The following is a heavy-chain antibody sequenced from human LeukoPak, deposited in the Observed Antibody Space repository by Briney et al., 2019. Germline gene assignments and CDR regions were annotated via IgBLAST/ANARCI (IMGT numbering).Heavy chain of an antibody. CDR2: ISSTSIYT. J-gene: IGHJ4*02. Sequence: NAGGSLRLSCAASGFTFSDYYMSWIRQAPGKGLEWVSDISSTSIYTNYADSVKGRFTISRDNAKNSLYLQMNSLRAEDTAVYYCAREDGYSSSWYSDYWGQETLVTVSS. CDR3: AREDGYSSSWYSDY. CDR1: GFTFSDYY. V-gene: IGHV3-11*05. D-gene: IGHD6-13*01.